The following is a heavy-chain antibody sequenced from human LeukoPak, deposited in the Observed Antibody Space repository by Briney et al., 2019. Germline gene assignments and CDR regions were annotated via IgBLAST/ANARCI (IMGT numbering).Heavy chain of an antibody. J-gene: IGHJ4*02. CDR3: AKSGYNRFDY. Sequence: GGSLRLSCAASGFTFSIYGMSWVRQAPGRGLEWVSAMSGSGGSTYYADSVKGRFTISRDNSKNTLYLQMNSLRADDTAVYYCAKSGYNRFDYWGQGTLVTVSS. V-gene: IGHV3-23*01. CDR1: GFTFSIYG. CDR2: MSGSGGST. D-gene: IGHD5-24*01.